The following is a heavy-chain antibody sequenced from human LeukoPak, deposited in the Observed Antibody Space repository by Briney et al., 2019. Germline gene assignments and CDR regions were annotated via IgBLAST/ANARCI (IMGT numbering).Heavy chain of an antibody. Sequence: ASVKVSCKASGYTFTSYGISWVRQAPGQGLELMGWISAYNGNTNYAQKLQGRVTMTTDTSTSTAYMEMRSLRSDDTAVYYCARDKGDYYDSSPGYFQHWGQGTLVTVSS. CDR2: ISAYNGNT. J-gene: IGHJ1*01. CDR1: GYTFTSYG. CDR3: ARDKGDYYDSSPGYFQH. D-gene: IGHD3-22*01. V-gene: IGHV1-18*01.